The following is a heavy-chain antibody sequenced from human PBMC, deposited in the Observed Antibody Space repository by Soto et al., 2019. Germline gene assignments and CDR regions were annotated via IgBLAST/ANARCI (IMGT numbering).Heavy chain of an antibody. D-gene: IGHD6-19*01. CDR3: ARDLDISGGFDL. Sequence: QVQLVESGGGVVQPGRSLRLSCAASGFTFSSYGMHWVRQAPGKGLEWVAVIWYDGSNKYYADPVKGRFTISRDNSKNTLYLQMNSLRAEDTAVYYCARDLDISGGFDLWGRGTLVTVSS. J-gene: IGHJ2*01. CDR2: IWYDGSNK. V-gene: IGHV3-33*01. CDR1: GFTFSSYG.